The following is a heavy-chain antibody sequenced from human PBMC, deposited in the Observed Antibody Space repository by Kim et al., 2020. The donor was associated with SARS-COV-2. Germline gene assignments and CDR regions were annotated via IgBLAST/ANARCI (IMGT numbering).Heavy chain of an antibody. V-gene: IGHV3-13*01. D-gene: IGHD3-16*01. Sequence: PGSVKGRFTISRENAKNSLYLQMNSLRAGDTAVYYCARDRSLKGGYGMDVWGQGTTVTVSS. J-gene: IGHJ6*02. CDR3: ARDRSLKGGYGMDV.